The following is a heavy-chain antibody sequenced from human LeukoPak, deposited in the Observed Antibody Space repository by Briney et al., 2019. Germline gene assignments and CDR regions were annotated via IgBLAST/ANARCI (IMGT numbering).Heavy chain of an antibody. J-gene: IGHJ3*02. D-gene: IGHD3-16*01. V-gene: IGHV3-66*01. CDR1: GFTVSSNY. Sequence: PGGSLRLSCAASGFTVSSNYMSWVRQAPGKGLEWVSVIYSGGSTYYADSVKGRFTISRDNSKNTLYLQMNSLRAEDTAVYYCARDRGTRITDAFDIWGQGTMVTVSS. CDR3: ARDRGTRITDAFDI. CDR2: IYSGGST.